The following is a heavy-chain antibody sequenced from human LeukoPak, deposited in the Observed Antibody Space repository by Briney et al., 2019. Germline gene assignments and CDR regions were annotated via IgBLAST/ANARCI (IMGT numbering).Heavy chain of an antibody. Sequence: ASVKVSCKASGYTFINYGITWVRQAPGQGLEWMGIINPSGGSTSYAQKFQGRVTMTRDTSTSTDYMELSSLRSEDTAVYYCARDLTMVRGVIPYYYYMDVWGKGTTVTISS. D-gene: IGHD3-10*01. CDR3: ARDLTMVRGVIPYYYYMDV. CDR1: GYTFINYG. J-gene: IGHJ6*03. V-gene: IGHV1-46*01. CDR2: INPSGGST.